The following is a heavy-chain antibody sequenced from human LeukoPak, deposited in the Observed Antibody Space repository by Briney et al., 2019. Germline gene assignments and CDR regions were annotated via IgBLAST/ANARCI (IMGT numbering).Heavy chain of an antibody. J-gene: IGHJ6*02. V-gene: IGHV1-2*02. D-gene: IGHD1-1*01. Sequence: GASVKVSCKASGYTFTGYYMHWVRQAPGQGLEWVGWINPNSGGTNYAQKFQGRVTMTRDTSISTAYMELSRLRSDDTAVYYCARPTAGTTLGHYYGMDVWGQGTTVTVSS. CDR3: ARPTAGTTLGHYYGMDV. CDR2: INPNSGGT. CDR1: GYTFTGYY.